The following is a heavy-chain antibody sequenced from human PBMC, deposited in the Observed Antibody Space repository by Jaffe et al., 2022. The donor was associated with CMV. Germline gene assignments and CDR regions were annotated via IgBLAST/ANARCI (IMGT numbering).Heavy chain of an antibody. CDR2: ISSSSSYI. CDR3: ARAPKDYGDFGIDY. Sequence: EVQLVESGGGLVKPGGSLRLSCAASGFTFSSYSMNWVRQAPGKGLEWVSSISSSSSYIYYADSVKGRFTISRDNAKNSLYLQMNSLRAEDTAVYYCARAPKDYGDFGIDYWGQGTLVTVSS. V-gene: IGHV3-21*01. CDR1: GFTFSSYS. D-gene: IGHD4-17*01. J-gene: IGHJ4*02.